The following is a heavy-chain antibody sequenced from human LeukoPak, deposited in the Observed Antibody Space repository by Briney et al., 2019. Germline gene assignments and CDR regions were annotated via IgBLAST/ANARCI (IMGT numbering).Heavy chain of an antibody. V-gene: IGHV3-7*01. D-gene: IGHD2-2*01. CDR1: GFTFSTYW. Sequence: GGSLRLSCAASGFTFSTYWMSWVRQAPGKGLEWVANIKQDVSEKYYVDSVKGRSTISRDNAKNSLYLQMNSLRAEDTAVYYCARVQRKYQLPRLNDYDYMDVWGKGTTVTISS. CDR2: IKQDVSEK. J-gene: IGHJ6*03. CDR3: ARVQRKYQLPRLNDYDYMDV.